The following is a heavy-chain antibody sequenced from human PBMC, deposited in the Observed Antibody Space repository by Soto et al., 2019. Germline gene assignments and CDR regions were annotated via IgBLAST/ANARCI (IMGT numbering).Heavy chain of an antibody. CDR3: ARAYDILTGYGLSDYYYYYGMDV. J-gene: IGHJ6*02. V-gene: IGHV4-59*01. D-gene: IGHD3-9*01. CDR1: GGSISNYY. CDR2: IYYSGST. Sequence: SETLSLTCTVSGGSISNYYWSWIRQPPGKGLEWIGYIYYSGSTNYNPSLKSRVTISVDTSKNQFSLKLSSVTAADTAVYYCARAYDILTGYGLSDYYYYYGMDVWGQGTTVTVSS.